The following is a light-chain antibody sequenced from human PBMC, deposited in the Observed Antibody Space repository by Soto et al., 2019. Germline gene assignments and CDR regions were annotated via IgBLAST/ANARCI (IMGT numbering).Light chain of an antibody. CDR1: QGISSH. CDR2: TAS. CDR3: QQYFSYPLT. Sequence: AIRMTQSPSSFSASPGDRVTITCRASQGISSHLAWYQEKPGKAPRLLIYTASYLASGVPSRFSRSGSGTDFTLTISSLQSEDFAVYYCQQYFSYPLTFGGGTKVEIK. J-gene: IGKJ4*01. V-gene: IGKV1-8*01.